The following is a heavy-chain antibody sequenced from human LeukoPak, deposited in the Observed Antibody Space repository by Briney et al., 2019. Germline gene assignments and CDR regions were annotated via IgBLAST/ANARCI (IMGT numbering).Heavy chain of an antibody. Sequence: GGSLRLSCAASGFTFSSYWMSWVRQAPGKGLEWVANINQDGSVKYYVDSVKGRFTISRDNARNSLSLQMNSLRAEDTAMYYCAKYSGNYAFEPWGQGTLVTVSS. J-gene: IGHJ5*02. CDR2: INQDGSVK. V-gene: IGHV3-7*01. CDR1: GFTFSSYW. D-gene: IGHD3-10*01. CDR3: AKYSGNYAFEP.